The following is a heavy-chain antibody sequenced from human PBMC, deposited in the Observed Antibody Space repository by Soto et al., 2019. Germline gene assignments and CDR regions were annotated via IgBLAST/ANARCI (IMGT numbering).Heavy chain of an antibody. CDR2: ILPIFDTA. CDR3: ARGHEYGGNSDAFDI. CDR1: GGTFSSYA. D-gene: IGHD4-17*01. Sequence: VKVSCKPSGGTFSSYAISWVRQAPGQRPEWMGNILPIFDTADYAQKFRDRVTITADKSTNTAYMELRSLFSEDAAVYYCARGHEYGGNSDAFDIWGQGTVVTVSS. V-gene: IGHV1-69*06. J-gene: IGHJ3*02.